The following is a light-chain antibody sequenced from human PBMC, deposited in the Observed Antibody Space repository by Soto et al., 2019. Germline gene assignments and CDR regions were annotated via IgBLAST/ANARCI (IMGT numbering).Light chain of an antibody. CDR3: CSYAGSYIVV. Sequence: QAVVTQPPSASGTPGQRVTISCSGSSSNIGSNTVNWYQQLPGTAPKLLIYSNNQRPSGVPDRFSGSKSGTSASLAISGLQSEDEADYYCCSYAGSYIVVFGGGTKLTVL. V-gene: IGLV1-44*01. CDR1: SSNIGSNT. J-gene: IGLJ2*01. CDR2: SNN.